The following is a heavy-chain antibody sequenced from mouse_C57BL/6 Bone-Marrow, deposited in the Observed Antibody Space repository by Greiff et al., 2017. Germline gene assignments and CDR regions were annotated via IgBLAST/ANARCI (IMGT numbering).Heavy chain of an antibody. CDR3: ARESQAYYSNYEDDY. CDR2: IDPEDGET. V-gene: IGHV14-2*01. J-gene: IGHJ2*01. D-gene: IGHD2-5*01. Sequence: VHVKQSGTELVKPGASVKLSCTASGFNIKDYYMHWVKQRTEQGLEWIGRIDPEDGETKYAPKFQGKATITADTSSNTAYLQLSSLTAEDNAVYYCARESQAYYSNYEDDYWGQGTTLTVSS. CDR1: GFNIKDYY.